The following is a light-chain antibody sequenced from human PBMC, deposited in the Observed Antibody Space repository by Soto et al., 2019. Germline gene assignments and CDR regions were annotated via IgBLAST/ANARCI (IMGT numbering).Light chain of an antibody. Sequence: EIVMTQSPATLSVSPGERATLSCRASQSVSSNLAWYQQKPGQAPRLLIYGAFNRATGIPDRFSGSGSGTDFTLTFSRLEPEDFAVYYCQQYGDSPATFGPGTKVISN. CDR2: GAF. CDR1: QSVSSN. V-gene: IGKV3-20*01. CDR3: QQYGDSPAT. J-gene: IGKJ3*01.